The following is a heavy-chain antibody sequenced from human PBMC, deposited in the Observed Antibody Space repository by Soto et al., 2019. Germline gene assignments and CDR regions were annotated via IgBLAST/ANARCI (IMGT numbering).Heavy chain of an antibody. D-gene: IGHD6-13*01. Sequence: GGSLRLSCAASGFTFSSYSMNWVRQAPGKGLEWVSSISSSSSYIYYADSVKGRFTISRDNAKNSLYLQMNSLRAEDTAVYYCASFLPLAAAGRFDAFDIWGQGTMATVSS. J-gene: IGHJ3*02. V-gene: IGHV3-21*01. CDR2: ISSSSSYI. CDR3: ASFLPLAAAGRFDAFDI. CDR1: GFTFSSYS.